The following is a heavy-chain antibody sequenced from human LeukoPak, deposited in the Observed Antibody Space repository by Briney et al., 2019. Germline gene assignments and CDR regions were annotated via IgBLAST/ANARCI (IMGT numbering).Heavy chain of an antibody. CDR3: ARDGVYYYGSGSYYNLNWFDP. Sequence: SETLSLTCAVSGYSISSGYYWGWIRKPPGKGLEWIGSIYHSGSTYYNPSLKSRVTISVDTSKNQFSLKLSSVTAADTAVYYCARDGVYYYGSGSYYNLNWFDPWGQGTLLTVSS. V-gene: IGHV4-38-2*02. D-gene: IGHD3-10*01. CDR1: GYSISSGYY. CDR2: IYHSGST. J-gene: IGHJ5*02.